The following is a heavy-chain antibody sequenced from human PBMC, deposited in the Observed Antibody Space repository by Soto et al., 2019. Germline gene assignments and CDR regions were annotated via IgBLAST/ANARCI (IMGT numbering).Heavy chain of an antibody. J-gene: IGHJ6*04. V-gene: IGHV3-33*01. CDR1: GFSFSRHG. CDR3: ATMGPLTTNYARDL. Sequence: QALLVESGGGVVQPGRSLRLSCAASGFSFSRHGMNWVRQAPGKGLDWVAVIWHDASNRYYADSVKGRFTISRDNSRNTLYLQMNSLSAEDTATYYCATMGPLTTNYARDLWGKGTTVTVSS. D-gene: IGHD1-1*01. CDR2: IWHDASNR.